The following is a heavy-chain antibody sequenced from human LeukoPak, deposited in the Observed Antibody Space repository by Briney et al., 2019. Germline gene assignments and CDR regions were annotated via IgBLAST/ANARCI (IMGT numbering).Heavy chain of an antibody. D-gene: IGHD6-13*01. J-gene: IGHJ6*03. V-gene: IGHV4-34*01. CDR3: ARGTAGPYYYYYYMDV. CDR2: INHSGST. CDR1: GGSFSGYY. Sequence: SETLSLTCAVYGGSFSGYYWSWIRQPPGKGLEWIGEINHSGSTNYNPSLKSGVTISVDTSKNQFSLKLSSVTAADTAVYYCARGTAGPYYYYYYMDVWGKGTTVTVSS.